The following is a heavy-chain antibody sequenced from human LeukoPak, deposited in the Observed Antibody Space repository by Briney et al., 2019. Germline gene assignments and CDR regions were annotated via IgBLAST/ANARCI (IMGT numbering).Heavy chain of an antibody. D-gene: IGHD5-18*01. Sequence: SETLSLTCTVSGGSISSGDYYWSWIRQPPGKGLAWIGYIYYSGSTYYNPSLKSRVTISVDTSKNQFSLKLSSVTAADTAVYYCARDGDTAMGFPPHFDYWGQGTLVTVSS. CDR1: GGSISSGDYY. CDR2: IYYSGST. CDR3: ARDGDTAMGFPPHFDY. J-gene: IGHJ4*02. V-gene: IGHV4-30-4*01.